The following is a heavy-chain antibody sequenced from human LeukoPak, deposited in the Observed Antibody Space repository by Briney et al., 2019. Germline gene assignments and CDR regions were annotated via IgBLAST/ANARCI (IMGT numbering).Heavy chain of an antibody. D-gene: IGHD5-18*01. CDR1: GFTFNNAW. CDR2: IKSKTEGGKT. CDR3: TTLYNYASGGMDV. J-gene: IGHJ6*02. V-gene: IGHV3-15*01. Sequence: PGGSLRLSCAAPGFTFNNAWMSWVRQAPGRGLEWVGRIKSKTEGGKTDYAAPVKGRFTISRDDSKNTLYQQMNSLKTEDTAVYYCTTLYNYASGGMDVWGQGTTVTVSS.